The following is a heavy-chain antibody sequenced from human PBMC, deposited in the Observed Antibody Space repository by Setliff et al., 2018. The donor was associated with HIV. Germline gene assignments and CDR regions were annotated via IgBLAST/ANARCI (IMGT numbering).Heavy chain of an antibody. J-gene: IGHJ4*02. D-gene: IGHD1-7*01. V-gene: IGHV6-1*01. Sequence: SQTLSLTCAISGDSVSSNSAAWNWIRQSPSRGLEWLGRTYYRLGRTFYRSKWYDDYAVSVKGRITVNADTTKNQSSLKLTSVTAADTAVYYCFLEVPLMMATTPPLWGQGTLVTVSS. CDR3: FLEVPLMMATTPPL. CDR2: TYYRLGRTFYRSKWYD. CDR1: GDSVSSNSAA.